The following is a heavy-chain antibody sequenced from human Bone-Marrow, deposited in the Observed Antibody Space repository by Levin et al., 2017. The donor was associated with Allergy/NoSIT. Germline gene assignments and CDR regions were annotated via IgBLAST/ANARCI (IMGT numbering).Heavy chain of an antibody. CDR2: ISFSGNT. J-gene: IGHJ4*02. D-gene: IGHD7-27*01. CDR1: GGSITSHY. CDR3: ARSRAWGPFDS. Sequence: SPTLSLTCTVSGGSITSHYWSWIRQPPGKGLEWIGFISFSGNTNYNPSLKSRVTISRDTSKNHFSLKVTSVTAADTAVYYCARSRAWGPFDSWGQGTLVTVSS. V-gene: IGHV4-59*11.